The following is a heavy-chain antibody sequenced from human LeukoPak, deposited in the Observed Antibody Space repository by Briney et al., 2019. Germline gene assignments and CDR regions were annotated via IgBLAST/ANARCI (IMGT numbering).Heavy chain of an antibody. Sequence: PSETLSLTCAVYGGSFSGYYWSWIRQPPGKGLEWIGEINHSGSTNYNPSLKRRVTISVDTSKNQFSLKLSSVTAADTAVYYCHGSGSYYNNWFDPWGQGTLVTVSS. CDR1: GGSFSGYY. D-gene: IGHD3-10*01. V-gene: IGHV4-34*01. CDR2: INHSGST. J-gene: IGHJ5*02. CDR3: HGSGSYYNNWFDP.